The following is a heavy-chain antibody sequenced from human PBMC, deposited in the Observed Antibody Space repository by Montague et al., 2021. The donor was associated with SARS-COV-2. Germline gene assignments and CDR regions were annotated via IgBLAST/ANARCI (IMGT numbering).Heavy chain of an antibody. D-gene: IGHD2-2*01. V-gene: IGHV4-39*07. CDR1: GGSISSSSYY. CDR2: ISYSGST. Sequence: SETLSLTCTVSGGSISSSSYYWGWIRQPPGKGLEWIGSISYSGSTYFNPSLESRVTISVDTSKNQFSLKLSSVTAADTAVYYCARVRAVPAAMRIFSLGRSYYGMDVWGQGTTVTVSS. J-gene: IGHJ6*02. CDR3: ARVRAVPAAMRIFSLGRSYYGMDV.